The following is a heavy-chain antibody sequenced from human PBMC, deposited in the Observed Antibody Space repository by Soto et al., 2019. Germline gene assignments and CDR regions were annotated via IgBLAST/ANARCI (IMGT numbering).Heavy chain of an antibody. Sequence: ASVKVSCKASGYTFTSYAMHWVRQAPGQRLEWMGWINAGNGNTKYSQKFQSRVTITRDTSASTAYMELSSLRSEDTAVYYCARVPGYSIGDLWGRGTLVTVSS. CDR1: GYTFTSYA. J-gene: IGHJ2*01. D-gene: IGHD2-21*01. CDR3: ARVPGYSIGDL. V-gene: IGHV1-3*01. CDR2: INAGNGNT.